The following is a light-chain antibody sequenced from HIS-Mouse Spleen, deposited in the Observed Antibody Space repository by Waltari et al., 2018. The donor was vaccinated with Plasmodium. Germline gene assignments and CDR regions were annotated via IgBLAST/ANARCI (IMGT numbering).Light chain of an antibody. J-gene: IGLJ3*02. Sequence: SYELTQPPSVSVSPGQTARITCSGDALPKQYAYLYQQKSGQAPVVVIYEDSKRPSGLPERFSGSSSGTMATLTISGAQVEDEADYYCYSTDSSGNHRVFGGGTKLTVL. CDR1: ALPKQY. V-gene: IGLV3-10*01. CDR2: EDS. CDR3: YSTDSSGNHRV.